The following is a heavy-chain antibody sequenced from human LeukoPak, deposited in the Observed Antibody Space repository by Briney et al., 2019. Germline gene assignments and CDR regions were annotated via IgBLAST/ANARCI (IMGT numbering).Heavy chain of an antibody. CDR1: GYSFTAYW. CDR2: IYPHDSDT. V-gene: IGHV5-51*07. CDR3: ARHKGGRPHGIVM. J-gene: IGHJ3*01. D-gene: IGHD2/OR15-2a*01. Sequence: GESLKISCKGSGYSFTAYWIGWVHQMPGKGLEWMGIIYPHDSDTRYSPSFQGQVTISPDKSISTAYLQWSSLKASDTAMYYCARHKGGRPHGIVMWGQRTVVTVSS.